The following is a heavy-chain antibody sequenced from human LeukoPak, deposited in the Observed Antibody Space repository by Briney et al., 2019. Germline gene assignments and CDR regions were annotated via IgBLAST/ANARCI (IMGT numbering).Heavy chain of an antibody. J-gene: IGHJ4*02. CDR1: GGSISSYY. V-gene: IGHV4-59*01. D-gene: IGHD2-21*02. CDR3: ARSALCGGDCNDS. CDR2: IYYSGST. Sequence: SETLSLTCTVSGGSISSYYWSWIRQPPGKGLEWIGYIYYSGSTNYNPSLRSRVTISVDTSRGQFSLRLTSVTAADSAVCYCARSALCGGDCNDSWGQGTLVTVSS.